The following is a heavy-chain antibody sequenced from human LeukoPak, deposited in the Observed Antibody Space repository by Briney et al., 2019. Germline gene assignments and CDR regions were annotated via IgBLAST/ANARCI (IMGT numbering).Heavy chain of an antibody. Sequence: ASVTVSCKASGYTFTGYYMHWVRQAPGQGREWMGWINPNRGGTNNAQKFQGRVTMTRDTSISTAYMELSRLRSDDTAVYYCATASYDFGSGTPRSLDYWGQGTLVTVSS. J-gene: IGHJ4*02. CDR1: GYTFTGYY. V-gene: IGHV1-2*02. CDR3: ATASYDFGSGTPRSLDY. D-gene: IGHD3-3*01. CDR2: INPNRGGT.